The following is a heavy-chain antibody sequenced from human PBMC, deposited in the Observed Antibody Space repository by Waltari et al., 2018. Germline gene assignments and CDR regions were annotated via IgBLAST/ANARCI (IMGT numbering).Heavy chain of an antibody. Sequence: QVQLVQSGAEVKKPGASVKVSCKASGYTFTGYYMHWVRQAPGQGLAWMGRINPNSGGTNYAQKFQGRVTMTRDTSISTAYMELSRLRSDDTAVYYCARSGAIVGGADAFDIWGQGTMVTVSS. CDR1: GYTFTGYY. V-gene: IGHV1-2*06. J-gene: IGHJ3*02. CDR3: ARSGAIVGGADAFDI. D-gene: IGHD3-16*01. CDR2: INPNSGGT.